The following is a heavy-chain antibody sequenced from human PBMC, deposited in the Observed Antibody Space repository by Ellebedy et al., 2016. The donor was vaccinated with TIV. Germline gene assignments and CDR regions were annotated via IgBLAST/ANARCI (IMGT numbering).Heavy chain of an antibody. J-gene: IGHJ4*02. CDR2: ISGSGGST. V-gene: IGHV3-23*01. D-gene: IGHD6-19*01. Sequence: PGGSLRLSCAASRFTFRSYAMSWVRQAPGKGLEWVSTISGSGGSTYYADSVKGRFTISRDNSENTLYLQMNSLRAEDTAVYYCAKAAGYSSGGIDYWGQGTLVTVSS. CDR3: AKAAGYSSGGIDY. CDR1: RFTFRSYA.